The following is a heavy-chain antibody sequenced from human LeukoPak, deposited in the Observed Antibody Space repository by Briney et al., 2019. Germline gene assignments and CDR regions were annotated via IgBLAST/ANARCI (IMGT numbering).Heavy chain of an antibody. D-gene: IGHD5-18*01. J-gene: IGHJ4*02. Sequence: PSETLSLTCTVSGHPINSYHWSWPPHAPGKGLEGVGYMYYSGSTNYNPSLKSRVTISVGTSKNQFSLKLNSVTAADTAVYYCARDSEYNYGFDYWGQGTLVTVSS. V-gene: IGHV4-59*01. CDR3: ARDSEYNYGFDY. CDR1: GHPINSYH. CDR2: MYYSGST.